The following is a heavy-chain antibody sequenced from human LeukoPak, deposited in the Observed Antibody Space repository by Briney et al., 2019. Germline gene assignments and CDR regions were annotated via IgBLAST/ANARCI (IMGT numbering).Heavy chain of an antibody. V-gene: IGHV1-18*04. D-gene: IGHD6-19*01. CDR1: GYTFSNYG. CDR3: ARHSGSGWQALGY. J-gene: IGHJ4*02. CDR2: TSYNGNT. Sequence: ASVKVSCKASGYTFSNYGISWVRQAPGLGLEWMGWTSYNGNTNYAQKFQDRVTMTTDTSTTTAYMELRSLEPDDTAVYYCARHSGSGWQALGYWGQGTLVTVSS.